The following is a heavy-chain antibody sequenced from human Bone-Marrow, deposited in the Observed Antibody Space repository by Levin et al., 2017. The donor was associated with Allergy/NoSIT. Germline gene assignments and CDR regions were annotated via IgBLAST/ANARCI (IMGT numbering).Heavy chain of an antibody. J-gene: IGHJ5*02. CDR3: GKQQETGCTGGRCRGLDL. Sequence: PGGSLRLSCTASGFTFNNYAMIWVRQAPGKGLKWVSSISGSGGSTYYADSVKGRFTISRDNSKSTLYLQMNSLRAEDTAVYYCGKQQETGCTGGRCRGLDLWGQGTLVTVSS. CDR1: GFTFNNYA. CDR2: ISGSGGST. V-gene: IGHV3-23*01. D-gene: IGHD2-15*01.